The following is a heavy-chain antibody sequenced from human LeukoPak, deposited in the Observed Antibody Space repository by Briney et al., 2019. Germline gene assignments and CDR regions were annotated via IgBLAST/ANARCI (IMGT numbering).Heavy chain of an antibody. D-gene: IGHD4-17*01. V-gene: IGHV4-34*01. Sequence: ASETLSLTCAVYGGSFSGYYWSWIRQPPGKGLEWIGEINHSGSTNYNPSLKSRVTISVDTSKNQFSLKLSSVTAADTAVYYCASNYGGNSSDYWGQGTLVTVSS. CDR2: INHSGST. J-gene: IGHJ4*02. CDR1: GGSFSGYY. CDR3: ASNYGGNSSDY.